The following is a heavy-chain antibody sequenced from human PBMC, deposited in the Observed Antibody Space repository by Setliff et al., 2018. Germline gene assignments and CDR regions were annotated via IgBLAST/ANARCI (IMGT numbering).Heavy chain of an antibody. CDR3: ARSRLYGGWFDP. Sequence: ASVKVSCKASGYTFTSYYMHWVRQAPGQGLEWMGIINPSGGSTNYAQKFQGRVTMTRDTSISTAYMELSRLRSDDTAVYSCARSRLYGGWFDPWGQGTLVTVPQ. CDR2: INPSGGST. D-gene: IGHD4-17*01. CDR1: GYTFTSYY. V-gene: IGHV1-2*02. J-gene: IGHJ5*02.